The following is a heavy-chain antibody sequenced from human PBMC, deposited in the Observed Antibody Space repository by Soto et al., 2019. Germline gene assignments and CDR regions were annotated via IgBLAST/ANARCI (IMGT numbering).Heavy chain of an antibody. J-gene: IGHJ5*02. CDR2: IYHSGST. CDR3: ARVPGP. D-gene: IGHD3-10*01. Sequence: SETLSLTCTVSGGSISSNYYYWGWIRQPPGKGLEWIGYIYHSGSTYYNSSLKSRVTISVDRSKNQFSLKLSSVTAADTAVYYCARVPGPSGQGTLVTVSS. CDR1: GGSISSNYYY. V-gene: IGHV4-30-2*01.